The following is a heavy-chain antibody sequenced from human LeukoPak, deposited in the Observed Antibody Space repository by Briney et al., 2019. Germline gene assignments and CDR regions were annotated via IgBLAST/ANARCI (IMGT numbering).Heavy chain of an antibody. Sequence: GGSLRLSCSASGFTFSSYTVHWVRQAPGKGLEFVSAITSTGGNTYYADSVTGRFTLYRDNSKNTLYLQMSGLRADDTAVYYCVIVRGYFDSSGTDYWGQGTLVTVSS. CDR3: VIVRGYFDSSGTDY. CDR1: GFTFSSYT. CDR2: ITSTGGNT. D-gene: IGHD3-9*01. J-gene: IGHJ4*02. V-gene: IGHV3-64D*06.